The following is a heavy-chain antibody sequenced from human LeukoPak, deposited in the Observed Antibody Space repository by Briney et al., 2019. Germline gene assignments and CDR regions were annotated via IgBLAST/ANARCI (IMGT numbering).Heavy chain of an antibody. J-gene: IGHJ6*04. Sequence: GESLKISCQASGYRFTNYWIGWVRQMPGKGLEWMGIIYPTDSDTRYSPSFQGQVTISVDKSINTAYLQWSSLKASDSAMYYCARSSIVDCSSTSCYGVGMDVWGKGTTVTVSS. CDR2: IYPTDSDT. CDR3: ARSSIVDCSSTSCYGVGMDV. CDR1: GYRFTNYW. V-gene: IGHV5-51*01. D-gene: IGHD2-2*01.